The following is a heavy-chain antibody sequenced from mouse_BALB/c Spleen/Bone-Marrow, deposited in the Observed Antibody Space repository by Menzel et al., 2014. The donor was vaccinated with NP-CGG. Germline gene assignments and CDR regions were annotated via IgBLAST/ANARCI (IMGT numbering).Heavy chain of an antibody. V-gene: IGHV5-17*02. CDR1: GFTFSSFG. CDR2: ISSGSSTI. D-gene: IGHD4-1*01. Sequence: EVQRVESGGGLVQPGGSRKLSCAASGFTFSSFGMHWVRQAPEKGLEWVAYISSGSSTIYYADTVKGRFTISRDNPKNTLFLQMTSLRSEDTAMYYCARSWGYFDVWGAGTTVTVSS. J-gene: IGHJ1*01. CDR3: ARSWGYFDV.